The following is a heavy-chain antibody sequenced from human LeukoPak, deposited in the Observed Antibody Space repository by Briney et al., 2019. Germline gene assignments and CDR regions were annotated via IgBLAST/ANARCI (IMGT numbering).Heavy chain of an antibody. Sequence: ASVKVSCKASGYTFTSYGLSWVRQAPGQGLEWIGWISAYNGNTNYAQKLQGRVTMTTDTSTSTAYMELRSLRSDDTAVYYCARDRGEGIVGTFDYWGQGTLVTVSS. D-gene: IGHD1-26*01. J-gene: IGHJ4*02. V-gene: IGHV1-18*01. CDR1: GYTFTSYG. CDR3: ARDRGEGIVGTFDY. CDR2: ISAYNGNT.